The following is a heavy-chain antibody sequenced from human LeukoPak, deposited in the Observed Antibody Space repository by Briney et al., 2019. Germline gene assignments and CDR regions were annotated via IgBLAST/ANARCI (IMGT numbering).Heavy chain of an antibody. D-gene: IGHD1-1*01. J-gene: IGHJ4*02. Sequence: GGSLRLSCAASGFTFSSYGMHWVRQAPGKGLEWVAFIRYDGSNKYYADSVKGRFTISRDNSKNTLYLQMNSLRAEDTAVYYCAKALGKTGTHSRVGRDYWGQGTLVTVSS. CDR2: IRYDGSNK. CDR1: GFTFSSYG. V-gene: IGHV3-30*02. CDR3: AKALGKTGTHSRVGRDY.